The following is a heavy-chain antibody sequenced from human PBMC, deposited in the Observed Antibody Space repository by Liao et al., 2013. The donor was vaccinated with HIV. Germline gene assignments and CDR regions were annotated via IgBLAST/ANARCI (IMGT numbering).Heavy chain of an antibody. V-gene: IGHV4-59*01. CDR3: ARANWGYPLDY. D-gene: IGHD7-27*01. J-gene: IGHJ4*02. CDR1: GGSISSYY. Sequence: QVQLQESGPGLVKPSETLSLTCTVSGGSISSYYWSWIRQPPGKGLEWIGYIYYSGSTNYNPSLKSRVTISVDTSKNQFSLKLSSVTAADTAVYYCARANWGYPLDYWGQGTLVTVSS. CDR2: IYYSGST.